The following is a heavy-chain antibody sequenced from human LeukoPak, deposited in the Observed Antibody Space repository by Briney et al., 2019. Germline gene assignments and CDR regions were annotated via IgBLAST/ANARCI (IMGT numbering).Heavy chain of an antibody. V-gene: IGHV1-69*05. D-gene: IGHD3-3*01. CDR2: IIPIFGTA. CDR1: GGTFSSYA. CDR3: ARDLVQYYDFWNQFDY. J-gene: IGHJ4*02. Sequence: SVKVTCKASGGTFSSYAISWVRQAPGQGLEWMGRIIPIFGTANYAQKFQGRVTITTDESTSTAYMELSSLRSEDTAVYYCARDLVQYYDFWNQFDYWGQGTLVTVSS.